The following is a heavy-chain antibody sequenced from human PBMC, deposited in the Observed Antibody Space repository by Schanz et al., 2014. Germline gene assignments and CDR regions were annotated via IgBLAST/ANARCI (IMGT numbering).Heavy chain of an antibody. D-gene: IGHD3-10*01. J-gene: IGHJ6*02. CDR1: GYTFTSYS. Sequence: QVQLVQSGTQVKKPGASVKVSCKASGYTFTSYSMHWVRQAPGQGLEWMGRISAYNGHTDYAQKLQGRVTLTTDTSTSTAYMELRNLRSDDTAVYYCARAKRFGDMDVWGQGTTVTVSS. CDR3: ARAKRFGDMDV. V-gene: IGHV1-18*04. CDR2: ISAYNGHT.